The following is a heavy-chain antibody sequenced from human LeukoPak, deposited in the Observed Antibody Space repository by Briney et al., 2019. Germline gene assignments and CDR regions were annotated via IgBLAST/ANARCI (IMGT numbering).Heavy chain of an antibody. Sequence: PGGSLRLSCAASGFTFSYYSVHWVRQAPGKGLEWVAIIAFDGSNTYYADSVKGRFTISRDNSKNTLFLHMNSLRPEDTAVYYCARNPYGDYSFDYWGQGTLVTGSS. CDR1: GFTFSYYS. D-gene: IGHD4-17*01. CDR2: IAFDGSNT. J-gene: IGHJ4*02. CDR3: ARNPYGDYSFDY. V-gene: IGHV3-30*04.